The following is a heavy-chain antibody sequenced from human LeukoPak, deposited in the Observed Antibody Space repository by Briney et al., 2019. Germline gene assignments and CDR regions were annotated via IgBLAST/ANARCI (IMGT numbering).Heavy chain of an antibody. J-gene: IGHJ6*03. D-gene: IGHD1-1*01. CDR3: AKASEFEVWNYYYMDV. CDR1: GFTFSSYR. Sequence: GGSLRLSCAASGFTFSSYRMNWVRQAPGKGLEWVSSISSSSSYIYYADSLKGRFTISRDNAKNSLYLQMNSLRAEDTAVYYCAKASEFEVWNYYYMDVWGKGTTVTISS. CDR2: ISSSSSYI. V-gene: IGHV3-21*01.